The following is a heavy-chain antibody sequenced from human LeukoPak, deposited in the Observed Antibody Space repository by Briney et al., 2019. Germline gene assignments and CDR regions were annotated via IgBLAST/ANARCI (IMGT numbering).Heavy chain of an antibody. CDR3: ARGGVRGYKYGLDYFNY. Sequence: ASVKVSCKASGYTFSTYDINWVRQAAGQGLEWMGWMNPDRGNTGYAQKFQGRVTITGNTSISTVYMELSSLRSEDTAVYYCARGGVRGYKYGLDYFNYWGQGTLVTVSS. D-gene: IGHD3-16*01. J-gene: IGHJ4*02. V-gene: IGHV1-8*03. CDR2: MNPDRGNT. CDR1: GYTFSTYD.